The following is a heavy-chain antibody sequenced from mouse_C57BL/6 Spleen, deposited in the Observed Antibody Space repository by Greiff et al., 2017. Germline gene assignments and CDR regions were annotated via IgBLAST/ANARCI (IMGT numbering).Heavy chain of an antibody. J-gene: IGHJ3*01. Sequence: EVKLVESGGGLVKPGGSLKLSCAASGFTFSDYGMHWVRQAPEKGLEWVAYISSGRSTIYSADTVKGRFPISRDNAKNTLFLQMTSLRAEDTAMYYCARRLAYWGQGTLVTVSA. CDR2: ISSGRSTI. CDR1: GFTFSDYG. V-gene: IGHV5-17*01. CDR3: ARRLAY.